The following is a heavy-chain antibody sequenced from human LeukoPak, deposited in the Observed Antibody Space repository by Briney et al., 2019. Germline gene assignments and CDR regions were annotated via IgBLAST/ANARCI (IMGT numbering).Heavy chain of an antibody. CDR2: IYYSGST. J-gene: IGHJ6*02. CDR3: ARQYCSGGSCSMDV. Sequence: SEALSLTCTVSGGSISSGGYYWSWIRQHPGKGLEWIGYIYYSGSTYYNPSLKSRVTISVDTSKNQFSLKLSSVTAADTAVYYCARQYCSGGSCSMDVWGQGTTVTVSS. CDR1: GGSISSGGYY. D-gene: IGHD2-15*01. V-gene: IGHV4-31*03.